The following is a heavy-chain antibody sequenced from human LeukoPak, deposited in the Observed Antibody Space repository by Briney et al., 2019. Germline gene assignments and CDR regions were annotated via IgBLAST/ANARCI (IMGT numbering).Heavy chain of an antibody. CDR3: ARIRPSDGSAWDTGRGWFDP. Sequence: GESLRLSCVASGFPFSNYWMTWVRQAPGKRLEWVANMKEDGTDKYYVDSVKGRFTISRDNARELLFLQMNSLRAEDTAVYYCARIRPSDGSAWDTGRGWFDPWGQGTLVAVSS. CDR2: MKEDGTDK. CDR1: GFPFSNYW. V-gene: IGHV3-7*01. D-gene: IGHD6-19*01. J-gene: IGHJ5*02.